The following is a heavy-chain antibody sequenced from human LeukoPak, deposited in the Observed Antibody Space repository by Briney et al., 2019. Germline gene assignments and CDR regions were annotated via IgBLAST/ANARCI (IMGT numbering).Heavy chain of an antibody. Sequence: PGGSLRLSCAASGFSFSSYGMYWVRQAPGKGLEWVAFIRYDGSSKYYADSVKGRFTISRDNSKNTLYLQMNSLRAEDTAVYYCARDWEDSSLGGSSYYMDVWGKGTTVTVSS. CDR2: IRYDGSSK. D-gene: IGHD3-22*01. J-gene: IGHJ6*03. V-gene: IGHV3-30*02. CDR1: GFSFSSYG. CDR3: ARDWEDSSLGGSSYYMDV.